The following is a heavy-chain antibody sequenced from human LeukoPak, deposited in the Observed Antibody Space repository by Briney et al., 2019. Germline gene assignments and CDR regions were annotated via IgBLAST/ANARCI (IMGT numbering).Heavy chain of an antibody. CDR2: INPNSGGT. V-gene: IGHV1-2*02. CDR3: AREGGGTEASSGWYRGGIDY. CDR1: GYTFTGYY. J-gene: IGHJ4*02. D-gene: IGHD6-19*01. Sequence: ASVKVSCKASGYTFTGYYMHWVRQAPGQGLEWMGWINPNSGGTNYAQKFQGRVTMTRDTSTSTVYMELSSLRSEDTAVYYGAREGGGTEASSGWYRGGIDYWGQGTLVTVSS.